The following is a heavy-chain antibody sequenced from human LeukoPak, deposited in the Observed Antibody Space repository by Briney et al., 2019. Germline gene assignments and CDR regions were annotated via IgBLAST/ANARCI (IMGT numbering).Heavy chain of an antibody. V-gene: IGHV1-58*02. CDR1: GFTFTSSA. CDR3: AAAEWFMPDGETPFDY. Sequence: SVKVSCKASGFTFTSSAMQWVRQARGQRLEWIGWIVVGSGNTNYAQKSQERVTITRDMSTSTAYMELSSLRSEDTAVYYCAAAEWFMPDGETPFDYWGQGTLVTVSS. CDR2: IVVGSGNT. D-gene: IGHD3-3*01. J-gene: IGHJ4*02.